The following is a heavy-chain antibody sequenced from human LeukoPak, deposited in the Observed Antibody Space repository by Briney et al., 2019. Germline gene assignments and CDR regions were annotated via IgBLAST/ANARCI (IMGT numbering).Heavy chain of an antibody. J-gene: IGHJ5*02. CDR1: GFSLSTSGVG. CDR3: AHFHYYDSSGYYLNCFDP. CDR2: IYWDDGK. V-gene: IGHV2-5*02. D-gene: IGHD3-22*01. Sequence: KEPGPPLVKPTQTLTLTCTFSGFSLSTSGVGVGWIRQPPENALEWLALIYWDDGKRYRPSLKSRLTITKDTSKNQVVLTMTNMDPVDTATHYCAHFHYYDSSGYYLNCFDPWGQGTLVTVSS.